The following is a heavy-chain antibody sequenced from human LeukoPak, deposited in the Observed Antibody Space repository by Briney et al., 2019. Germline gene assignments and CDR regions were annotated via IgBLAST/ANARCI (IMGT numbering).Heavy chain of an antibody. CDR1: GFTFSSYA. CDR3: ARDRWDSSSMAMDY. J-gene: IGHJ4*02. D-gene: IGHD6-6*01. Sequence: PGGSLRLSCAASGFTFSSYAMHWVRQAPGKGLEWVAVISYDGSNKYYADSVKGRFTISRDNSKNTLYLQMNSLRAEDTAVYYCARDRWDSSSMAMDYWGQGTLVTVSS. V-gene: IGHV3-30-3*01. CDR2: ISYDGSNK.